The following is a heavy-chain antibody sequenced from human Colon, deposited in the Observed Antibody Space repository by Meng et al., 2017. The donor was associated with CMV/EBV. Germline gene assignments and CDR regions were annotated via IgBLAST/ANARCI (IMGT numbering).Heavy chain of an antibody. D-gene: IGHD3-16*02. V-gene: IGHV4-34*01. CDR3: ARGSLYGS. J-gene: IGHJ5*01. CDR1: GGSFSGYY. CDR2: IQHTGST. Sequence: LSLPCAVSGGSFSGYYWNWIRQSPTKGLEWIGEIQHTGSTNYNPSLESRVTISIDTSKNQFSLKLTSVTPADTAVYFCARGSLYGSWGQGTLVTVSS.